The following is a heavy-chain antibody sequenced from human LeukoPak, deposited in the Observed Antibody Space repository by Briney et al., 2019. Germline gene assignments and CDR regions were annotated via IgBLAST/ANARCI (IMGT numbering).Heavy chain of an antibody. CDR1: GDSISSASHY. D-gene: IGHD2-21*02. CDR2: IYHSGST. J-gene: IGHJ5*02. CDR3: AGIVVVTAIVNWFDP. Sequence: PSETLSLTCTVSGDSISSASHYWGWIRQPPGKGLEWIGSIYHSGSTYYNPSLKSRVTISVDTSKNQFSLKLSSVTAADTAVYYCAGIVVVTAIVNWFDPWGQGTLATVSS. V-gene: IGHV4-39*07.